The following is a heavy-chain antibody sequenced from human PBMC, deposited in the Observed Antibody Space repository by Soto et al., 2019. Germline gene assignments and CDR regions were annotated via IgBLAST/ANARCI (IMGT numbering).Heavy chain of an antibody. D-gene: IGHD3-10*01. J-gene: IGHJ4*02. CDR3: AREVSSFGSNHFDS. CDR1: DTSIRGYY. CDR2: IYYTGTT. V-gene: IGHV4-59*01. Sequence: PSETLSLTCSVSDTSIRGYYWTWIRQPPGKGLEWIGYIYYTGTTKYNPSLKSRVTISVDTSKNQFSLRLNSVTAADTAVYYCAREVSSFGSNHFDSWGQGALVTVSS.